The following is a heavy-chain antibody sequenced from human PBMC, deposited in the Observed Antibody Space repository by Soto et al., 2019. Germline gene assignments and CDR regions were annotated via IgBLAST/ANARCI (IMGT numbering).Heavy chain of an antibody. Sequence: EVQLLESGGGLVQPGGSLRLSCAASGFTFSSYAMSWVRQAPGKGLEWVSAISGSGGSTYYADSVKGRFTISRDNSKNKLYLQMNSLRAEDTAVYYCAATRSLYGSGSYIWGQGTMVTVSS. CDR3: AATRSLYGSGSYI. V-gene: IGHV3-23*01. CDR1: GFTFSSYA. J-gene: IGHJ3*02. CDR2: ISGSGGST. D-gene: IGHD3-10*01.